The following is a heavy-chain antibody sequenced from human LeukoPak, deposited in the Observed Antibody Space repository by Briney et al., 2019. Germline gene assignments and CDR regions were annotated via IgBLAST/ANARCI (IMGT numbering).Heavy chain of an antibody. CDR3: ARVSPYYDSSGDLDY. CDR2: INPNSGGT. V-gene: IGHV1-2*02. D-gene: IGHD3-22*01. J-gene: IGHJ4*02. Sequence: ASVKVSCKASGYTFTGYYMHWVRQAPGQGLEWMGWINPNSGGTNYAQKFQGRVTMTRDTSISTACMELSRLRSDDTAVYYCARVSPYYDSSGDLDYWGQGTLVTVSS. CDR1: GYTFTGYY.